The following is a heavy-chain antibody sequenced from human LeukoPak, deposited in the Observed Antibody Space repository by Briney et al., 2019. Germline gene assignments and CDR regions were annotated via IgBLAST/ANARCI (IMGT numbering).Heavy chain of an antibody. J-gene: IGHJ4*02. CDR2: IYYSGST. CDR1: GGSISSYY. CDR3: ARDGRGGYSYGPPDY. Sequence: PSETLSLTCTVSGGSISSYYWSWIRQPPGKGLEWIGYIYYSGSTNYNPSLKSRVTISVDTSKNQFSLKLSSVTAADTAVYYCARDGRGGYSYGPPDYWGQGTLVTVSS. D-gene: IGHD5-18*01. V-gene: IGHV4-59*01.